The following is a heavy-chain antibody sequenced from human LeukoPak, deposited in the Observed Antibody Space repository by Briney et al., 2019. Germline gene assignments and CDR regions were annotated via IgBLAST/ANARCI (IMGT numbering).Heavy chain of an antibody. CDR1: GFTFSSYA. CDR3: ARSKVQGQLSKLRRHPNAFDI. D-gene: IGHD5-18*01. CDR2: ISGSGGST. J-gene: IGHJ3*02. V-gene: IGHV3-23*01. Sequence: SGGSLRLSCAASGFTFSSYAMSWVRQAPGKGLEWVSAISGSGGSTYYADSVKGRFTISRDNAKNSLYLQMNSLRDEDTAVYYCARSKVQGQLSKLRRHPNAFDIWGQGTMVTVSS.